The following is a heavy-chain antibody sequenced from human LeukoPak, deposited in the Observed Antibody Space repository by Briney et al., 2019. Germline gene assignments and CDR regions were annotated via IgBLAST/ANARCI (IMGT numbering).Heavy chain of an antibody. CDR2: ISSSSDTI. V-gene: IGHV3-48*01. D-gene: IGHD3-10*01. Sequence: GGSLRLSCAASGFTFSSYSMNWVRQAPGKGLEWVSYISSSSDTIYYADSVKGRFTISRDNSKNTLYLQMNSLRAEDTAVYYCAKDPSIWFGELLGGYYFDYWGQGTLVTVSS. CDR1: GFTFSSYS. J-gene: IGHJ4*02. CDR3: AKDPSIWFGELLGGYYFDY.